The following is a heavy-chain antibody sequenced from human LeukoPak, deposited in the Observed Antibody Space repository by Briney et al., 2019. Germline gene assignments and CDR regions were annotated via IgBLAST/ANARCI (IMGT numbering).Heavy chain of an antibody. CDR3: AREEWELAFDY. D-gene: IGHD1-26*01. V-gene: IGHV3-21*01. J-gene: IGHJ4*02. Sequence: GGSLRLSCTASGFTFSSYSMNWVRQPPGKGLEGVSSISSISSYIYYADSVKGIFTISIDNAKNSLYLQMNSLRAEATAVYYCAREEWELAFDYWGQGTLVTVSS. CDR2: ISSISSYI. CDR1: GFTFSSYS.